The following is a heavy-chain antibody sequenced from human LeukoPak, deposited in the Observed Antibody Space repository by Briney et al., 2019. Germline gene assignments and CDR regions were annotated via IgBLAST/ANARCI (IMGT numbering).Heavy chain of an antibody. CDR1: GYIFTNYA. J-gene: IGHJ4*02. CDR3: ARGYYDLLTGHVVTYYFDY. Sequence: RASVKVSCKASGYIFTNYAIHWVRQAPGQRLEWMGWINAGNGKANYSQKFRGRVTLTRDTSASTAYMELSSLRSEDTAVYYCARGYYDLLTGHVVTYYFDYWGQGTLVTVSS. D-gene: IGHD3-9*01. V-gene: IGHV1-3*01. CDR2: INAGNGKA.